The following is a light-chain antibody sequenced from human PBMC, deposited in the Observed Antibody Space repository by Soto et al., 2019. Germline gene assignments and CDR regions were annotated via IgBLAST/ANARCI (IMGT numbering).Light chain of an antibody. J-gene: IGKJ5*01. Sequence: EIVLTQSPGILSLSPGERATLSCRASQSVSNDFLAWYQQKPGQAPRLLVFGASTRATDVPDRFSGSGSGADFTLTISRLEPEDFAVYYCQQHNQWPITFGQGTRLEIK. CDR2: GAS. CDR1: QSVSNDF. V-gene: IGKV3D-20*02. CDR3: QQHNQWPIT.